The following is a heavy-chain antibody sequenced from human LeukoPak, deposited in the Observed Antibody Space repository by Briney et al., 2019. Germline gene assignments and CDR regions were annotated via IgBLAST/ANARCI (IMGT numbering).Heavy chain of an antibody. D-gene: IGHD5-24*01. Sequence: GESLKISCKGSGYSFTSHWIGWVRQMPGKGLEWMGIIYPGDSDSRYSPSFQGQVTISVDKSISTAYLQWSSLKASDTAMYYCARRVGEMATSHFDYWGQGTLVTVSS. CDR3: ARRVGEMATSHFDY. CDR2: IYPGDSDS. J-gene: IGHJ4*02. CDR1: GYSFTSHW. V-gene: IGHV5-51*01.